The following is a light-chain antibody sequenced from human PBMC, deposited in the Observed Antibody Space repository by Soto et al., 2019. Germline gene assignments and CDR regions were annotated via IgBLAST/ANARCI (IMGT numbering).Light chain of an antibody. Sequence: EIVLTQSPGTLYLSPGERATLSCRASQRVSSSYLAWYQQKPGQAPRLLIYDASRATGIPYRFSGSGSGTDFTLTITRLEPEDFAVYYWQHYGTSALFGPGTQVDI. CDR1: QRVSSSY. V-gene: IGKV3-20*01. J-gene: IGKJ3*01. CDR2: DAS. CDR3: QHYGTSAL.